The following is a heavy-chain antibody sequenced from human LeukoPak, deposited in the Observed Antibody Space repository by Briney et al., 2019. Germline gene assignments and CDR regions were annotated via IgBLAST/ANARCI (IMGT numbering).Heavy chain of an antibody. J-gene: IGHJ4*02. CDR2: IKPDGSET. CDR1: GFMFSNYW. D-gene: IGHD3-10*01. Sequence: AGGSLRLSCAASGFMFSNYWMTWVRQAPGQGLEFVANIKPDGSETYYLDPVRGRFTIFRDNAKSLLYLQMNSLRGEDTAVYYCGGFGYESGVDLWGQGTLVTVSS. V-gene: IGHV3-7*01. CDR3: GGFGYESGVDL.